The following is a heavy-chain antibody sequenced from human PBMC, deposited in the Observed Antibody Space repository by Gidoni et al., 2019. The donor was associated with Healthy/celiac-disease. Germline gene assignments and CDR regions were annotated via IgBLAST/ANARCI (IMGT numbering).Heavy chain of an antibody. CDR2: IYTSGST. CDR1: GGSISSGSYY. Sequence: QVQLQESGPGLVKPSQTLSLTCPVSGGSISSGSYYWSWIRQPAGKGLEWIGRIYTSGSTNYNPSLKSRVTISVDTSKNQFSLKLSSVTAADTAVYYCARNWGGTSQLYYFDYWGQGTLVTVSS. CDR3: ARNWGGTSQLYYFDY. J-gene: IGHJ4*02. D-gene: IGHD7-27*01. V-gene: IGHV4-61*02.